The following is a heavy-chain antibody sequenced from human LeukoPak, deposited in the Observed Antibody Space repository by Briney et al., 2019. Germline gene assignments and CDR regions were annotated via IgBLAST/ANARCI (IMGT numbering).Heavy chain of an antibody. V-gene: IGHV4-30-2*01. Sequence: KPSQTLSLTCAVSGGSISSGGYSWSWIRQPPGKGLEWIGYIYHSGSTYYNPSLKSRVTISVDRSKNQFSLKLSSVTAADTAVYYCARIMRGYSYGDAFDIWGQGTMVTVSS. D-gene: IGHD5-18*01. CDR1: GGSISSGGYS. CDR2: IYHSGST. CDR3: ARIMRGYSYGDAFDI. J-gene: IGHJ3*02.